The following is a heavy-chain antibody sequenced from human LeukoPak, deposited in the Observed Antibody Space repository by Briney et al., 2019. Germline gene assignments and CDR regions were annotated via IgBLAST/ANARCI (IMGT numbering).Heavy chain of an antibody. V-gene: IGHV3-74*03. CDR3: VRDETRASGLGDN. Sequence: PGGSLRLSCAASGFTFSSYWMHWVRQAPGNGLMWVSRINRDGSSTTYADSVKGRFTISRDNAKNTLYLQMNSLRAEDTAVYYCVRDETRASGLGDNWGQGTLVTVSS. CDR2: INRDGSST. CDR1: GFTFSSYW. D-gene: IGHD3-10*01. J-gene: IGHJ4*02.